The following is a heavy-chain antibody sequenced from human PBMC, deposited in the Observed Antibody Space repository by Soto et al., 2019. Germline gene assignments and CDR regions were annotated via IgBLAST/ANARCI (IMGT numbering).Heavy chain of an antibody. Sequence: QVQLVQSGAEVKKPGASVKVSCKASGYTFTNYDINWVRQAPGQGLEWMGWMSPSTGNTGYAQKFQGRVAMTRDTSKNTAYLEVSRLQSEDTAVYYCARYFNPFDYWGQGTLIIVSS. J-gene: IGHJ4*02. CDR1: GYTFTNYD. CDR3: ARYFNPFDY. V-gene: IGHV1-8*01. D-gene: IGHD3-9*01. CDR2: MSPSTGNT.